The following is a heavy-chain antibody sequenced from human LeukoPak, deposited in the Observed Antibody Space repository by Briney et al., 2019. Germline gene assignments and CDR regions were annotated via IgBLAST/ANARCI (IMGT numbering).Heavy chain of an antibody. D-gene: IGHD3-10*01. Sequence: GGSLRLSCAASGFTFSSYEMNWVRQAPGKGLEWVSYISSSGSTIYYADSVKGRFTISRDNAKNSLYLQMNSLRAGDTAVYYCARAGEDQITMVRGVITPNWFDPWGQGTLVTVSS. CDR3: ARAGEDQITMVRGVITPNWFDP. V-gene: IGHV3-48*03. CDR1: GFTFSSYE. J-gene: IGHJ5*02. CDR2: ISSSGSTI.